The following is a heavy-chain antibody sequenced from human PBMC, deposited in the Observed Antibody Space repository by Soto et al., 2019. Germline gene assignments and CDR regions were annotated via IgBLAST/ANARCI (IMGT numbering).Heavy chain of an antibody. J-gene: IGHJ4*02. D-gene: IGHD3-22*01. V-gene: IGHV4-39*01. CDR2: IHYSGST. CDR1: GDSVTISDYY. Sequence: QLQLQESGPGLVKPSETLSLTCTVSGDSVTISDYYWGWIRQPPGKGLEWIGSIHYSGSTYYNPSRKGRGTISGDTSKKQCALGLGSVTAADAAVYYCAAHDSGGYYAEYWGQGTLVTVSA. CDR3: AAHDSGGYYAEY.